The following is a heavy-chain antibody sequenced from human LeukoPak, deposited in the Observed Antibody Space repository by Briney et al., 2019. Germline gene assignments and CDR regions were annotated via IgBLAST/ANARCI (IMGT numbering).Heavy chain of an antibody. CDR1: GGSISSYY. CDR3: AKDIVVVPAARRDRKQQLVS. V-gene: IGHV4-4*07. J-gene: IGHJ4*02. D-gene: IGHD2-2*01. Sequence: SETLSLTCTVSGGSISSYYWSWIRQPAGKGLEWIGRIYTRGSTNYNPSLKSRVTMSVDTSKNQFSLKLSSVTAADTAVYYCAKDIVVVPAARRDRKQQLVSWGQGTLVTVSS. CDR2: IYTRGST.